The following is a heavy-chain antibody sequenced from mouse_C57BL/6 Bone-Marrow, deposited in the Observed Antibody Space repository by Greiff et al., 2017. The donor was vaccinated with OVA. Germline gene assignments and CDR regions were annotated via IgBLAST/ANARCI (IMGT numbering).Heavy chain of an antibody. CDR3: TTGSVVAKRDY. CDR1: GFNFTDDY. J-gene: IGHJ2*01. CDR2: IDPEDGDT. D-gene: IGHD1-1*01. Sequence: VQLQQSGAELVRPGASVKLSCTASGFNFTDDYMHWVKQRPEQGLEWIGWIDPEDGDTESASKFQGKATITADKSSNPAYLQLSSLTSEYTAVYYCTTGSVVAKRDYWGQGTTLTVSS. V-gene: IGHV14-4*01.